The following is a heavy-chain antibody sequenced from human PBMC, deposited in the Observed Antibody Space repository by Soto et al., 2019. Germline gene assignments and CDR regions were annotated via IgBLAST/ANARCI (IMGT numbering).Heavy chain of an antibody. CDR1: GYTLTELS. Sequence: ASVKVSCKVSGYTLTELSMHWVRQAPGKGLEWMGGFDPEDGETIYAQKFQGRVTMTEDTSTDTAYMELSSLRSEDTAVYYCATDRRAAAGNAPFDYWGQGTLVTVSS. CDR2: FDPEDGET. V-gene: IGHV1-24*01. D-gene: IGHD6-13*01. CDR3: ATDRRAAAGNAPFDY. J-gene: IGHJ4*02.